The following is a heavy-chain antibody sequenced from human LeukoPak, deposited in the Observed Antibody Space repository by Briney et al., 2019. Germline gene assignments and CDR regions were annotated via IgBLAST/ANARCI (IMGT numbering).Heavy chain of an antibody. D-gene: IGHD6-13*01. CDR1: GGSFSGYY. J-gene: IGHJ4*02. CDR3: ARGAGYSSSWYNY. CDR2: INHSGST. V-gene: IGHV4-34*01. Sequence: SETLSLTCAVYGGSFSGYYWSWIRQPPGKGLEWIGEINHSGSTNYNPSLKSRVTISVDTSKNQFSLKLSSVTDADTAVYYCARGAGYSSSWYNYWGQGTLVTVSS.